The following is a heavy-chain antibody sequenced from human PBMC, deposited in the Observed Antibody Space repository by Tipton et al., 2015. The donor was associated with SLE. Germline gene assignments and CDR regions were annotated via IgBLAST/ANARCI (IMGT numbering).Heavy chain of an antibody. J-gene: IGHJ3*02. CDR1: GYSIGSAYY. D-gene: IGHD4-17*01. V-gene: IGHV4-38-2*01. Sequence: TLSLTCAVSGYSIGSAYYWGWIRQPPGKGLEWIGSIYHSGSTYYNPSLKSRVTISIDRSKNQFSLKLSSVTAADTAVYYCARRRYGDFLLPDAFDIWGQGTMVTVSS. CDR2: IYHSGST. CDR3: ARRRYGDFLLPDAFDI.